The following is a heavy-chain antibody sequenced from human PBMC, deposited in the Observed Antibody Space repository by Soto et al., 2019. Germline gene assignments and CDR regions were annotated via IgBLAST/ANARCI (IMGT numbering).Heavy chain of an antibody. CDR2: IYSGTT. Sequence: SETLSLTCTVSGGSISSSSYYWGWIRQPPGKGLEWIGYIYSGTTHYNPSLESRVTIAMDRSKNQVSLSLKSVTAADTAVYYCAREDSGAFFDFWGQGTLVTVSS. CDR3: AREDSGAFFDF. CDR1: GGSISSSSYY. V-gene: IGHV4-30-2*01. D-gene: IGHD2-15*01. J-gene: IGHJ4*02.